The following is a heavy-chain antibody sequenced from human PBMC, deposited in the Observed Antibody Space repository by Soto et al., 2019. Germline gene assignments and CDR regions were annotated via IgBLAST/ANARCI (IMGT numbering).Heavy chain of an antibody. CDR2: IGTSGDNT. J-gene: IGHJ3*02. D-gene: IGHD3-22*01. CDR1: GYNSNKYA. Sequence: EVQLLESGGGLRQPGGSLRLSCVASGYNSNKYAVSWVRQAPGKGLEWVSAIGTSGDNTYYTDSVKSRFTISRDNSKNMLYLQMDSLTAEDTAVYYCARRAYYFDDTGSHAFDIWGQGTRVTVSS. CDR3: ARRAYYFDDTGSHAFDI. V-gene: IGHV3-23*01.